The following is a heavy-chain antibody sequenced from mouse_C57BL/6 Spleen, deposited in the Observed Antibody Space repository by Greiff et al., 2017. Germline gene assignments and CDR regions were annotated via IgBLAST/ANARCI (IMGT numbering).Heavy chain of an antibody. Sequence: QVQLQQSGAELVRPGTSVKVSCKASGYAFTNYLIEWVKQRPGQGLEWIGVINPGSGGTNYNEKFKGKATLTADKSSSTAYMQLSSLTSEDSAVYFCARRDTAAQAYWGQGTLVTVSA. CDR3: ARRDTAAQAY. V-gene: IGHV1-54*01. CDR1: GYAFTNYL. J-gene: IGHJ3*01. CDR2: INPGSGGT.